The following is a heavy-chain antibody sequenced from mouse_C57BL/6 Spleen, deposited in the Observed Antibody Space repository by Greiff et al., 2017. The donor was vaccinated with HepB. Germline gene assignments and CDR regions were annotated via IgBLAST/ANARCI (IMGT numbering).Heavy chain of an antibody. CDR2: INPSTGGT. CDR3: ERNGNYGDY. CDR1: GYSFTGYY. Sequence: EVQLQQSGPELVKPGASVKISCKASGYSFTGYYMNWVKQSPEKSLEWIGAINPSTGGTTYNQKFKAKATLTVDKSSSTAYMQLKSLTSEDSAVYYCERNGNYGDYWGQGTTLTVSS. D-gene: IGHD2-1*01. J-gene: IGHJ2*01. V-gene: IGHV1-42*01.